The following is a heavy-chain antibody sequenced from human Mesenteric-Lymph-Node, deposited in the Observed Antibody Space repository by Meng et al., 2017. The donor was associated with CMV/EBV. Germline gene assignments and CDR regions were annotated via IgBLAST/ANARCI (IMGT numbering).Heavy chain of an antibody. CDR1: GYSFSSYG. V-gene: IGHV1-18*01. CDR2: IGGYNGNT. J-gene: IGHJ5*01. D-gene: IGHD2-2*01. CDR3: SKVSGYCSKSTCPLRANWFDS. Sequence: ASVKVSCKTSGYSFSSYGIAWVRQAPGQGLEWMGWIGGYNGNTKYMESLQGRVTMSTDASTRTAYLELRSLTSDDTAVYYCSKVSGYCSKSTCPLRANWFDSWGQGTLVTVSS.